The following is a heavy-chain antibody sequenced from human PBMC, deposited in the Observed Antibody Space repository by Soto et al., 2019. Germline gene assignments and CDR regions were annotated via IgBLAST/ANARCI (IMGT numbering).Heavy chain of an antibody. CDR1: GFTFSSYT. Sequence: EVQLLESGGGLVQPGGSLRLSCAASGFTFSSYTMSWVRQAPGKGLEWVSGISGSGGSTSYTDSVKGRFTISRDNSKNTLYLQMNNLRAEDTAIYYCAKDRQGSRSDRPRFDTWGQGTLVTVSS. D-gene: IGHD2-21*02. J-gene: IGHJ5*02. CDR2: ISGSGGST. CDR3: AKDRQGSRSDRPRFDT. V-gene: IGHV3-23*01.